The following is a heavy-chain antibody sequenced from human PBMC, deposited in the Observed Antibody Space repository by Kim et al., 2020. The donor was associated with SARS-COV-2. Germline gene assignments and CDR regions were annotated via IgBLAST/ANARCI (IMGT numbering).Heavy chain of an antibody. CDR3: ARVVSISGSHHYYYYYGMDG. CDR1: GYTFSRYA. J-gene: IGHJ6*02. V-gene: IGHV7-4-1*02. CDR2: INTNTGNP. D-gene: IGHD3-10*01. Sequence: ASVKVSCKASGYTFSRYAMNWVRQAPGQGLEWMGWINTNTGNPTYAQGFTGRFVFSLDTSVSTAYLQINSLKAEDTAVYYCARVVSISGSHHYYYYYGMDGWGQGTAVAASS.